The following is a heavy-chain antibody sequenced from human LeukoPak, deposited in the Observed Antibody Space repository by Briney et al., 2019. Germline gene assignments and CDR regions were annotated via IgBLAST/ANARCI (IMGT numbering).Heavy chain of an antibody. CDR1: GSTFSSYA. Sequence: GRSLRLSCAASGSTFSSYAMHWVRQAPGKGLEWVAVISYDGSKYYADSVKGRFTISRDNSKNTLYLQMNSLRAEDTAVYYCARDARLGYCSSTSCYAYYFDYWGQGTLVTVSS. D-gene: IGHD2-2*01. CDR3: ARDARLGYCSSTSCYAYYFDY. CDR2: ISYDGSK. V-gene: IGHV3-30*04. J-gene: IGHJ4*02.